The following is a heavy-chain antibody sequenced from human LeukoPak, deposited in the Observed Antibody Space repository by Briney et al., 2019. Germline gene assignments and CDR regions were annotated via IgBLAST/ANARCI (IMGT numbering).Heavy chain of an antibody. V-gene: IGHV3-23*01. CDR1: GFAVSNFD. CDR3: ANSVVPFDY. D-gene: IGHD6-6*01. J-gene: IGHJ4*02. CDR2: ISGSGGST. Sequence: GGSLRLSCAASGFAVSNFDMNWVRQAPGKGLEWVSAISGSGGSTYSADSVKGRFTISRDNSKNTLYLQMNSLRAEDTAVYYCANSVVPFDYWGQGTLVTVSS.